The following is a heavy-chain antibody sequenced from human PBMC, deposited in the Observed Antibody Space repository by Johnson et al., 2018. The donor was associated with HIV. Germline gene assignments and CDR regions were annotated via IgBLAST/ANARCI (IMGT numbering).Heavy chain of an antibody. CDR1: GFTISTFW. J-gene: IGHJ3*02. V-gene: IGHV3-74*01. CDR2: ISGDGSSS. D-gene: IGHD5-18*01. Sequence: EQLVESGGALVQPGGSLRLSCEVSGFTISTFWMHWVRQVPGKGLMWVSRISGDGSSSSYADSVKGRFTISRDNAKNTLYLQLNSLRVEDTAVYYCARDLDTAMVTCAFDIWGQGTLVTVSS. CDR3: ARDLDTAMVTCAFDI.